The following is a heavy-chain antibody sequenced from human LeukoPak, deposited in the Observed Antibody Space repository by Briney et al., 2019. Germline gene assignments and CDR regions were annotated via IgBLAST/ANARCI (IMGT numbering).Heavy chain of an antibody. CDR1: GGSISSSSYY. V-gene: IGHV4-39*01. D-gene: IGHD3-3*01. Sequence: SETLSLTCTVSGGSISSSSYYWGWIRQSPGKGLEWIGSIYYSGSTYYDPSLKSRVTISVDTSKNQFSLKLSSVTAADTAVYYCARRESNDFWSGYAFDPWGQGTLVTVSS. J-gene: IGHJ5*02. CDR3: ARRESNDFWSGYAFDP. CDR2: IYYSGST.